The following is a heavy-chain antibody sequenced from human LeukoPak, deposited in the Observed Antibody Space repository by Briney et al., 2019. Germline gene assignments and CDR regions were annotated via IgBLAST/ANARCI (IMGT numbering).Heavy chain of an antibody. D-gene: IGHD2-2*01. Sequence: GGSLRLSCAASGITFSSYSMNWVRQAPGKGLEWVSSISSSSSYIYYADSVKGRFTISRDNAKNSLYLQMNSLRAEDTAVYYCARVSNQHCSSTSCYWFDPWGQGTLVTVSS. CDR3: ARVSNQHCSSTSCYWFDP. J-gene: IGHJ5*02. CDR1: GITFSSYS. CDR2: ISSSSSYI. V-gene: IGHV3-21*01.